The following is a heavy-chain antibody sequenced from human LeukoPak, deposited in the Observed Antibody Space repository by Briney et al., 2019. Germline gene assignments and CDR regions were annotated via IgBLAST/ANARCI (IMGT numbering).Heavy chain of an antibody. D-gene: IGHD3-3*01. J-gene: IGHJ4*02. Sequence: PSETLSLTCTVSGGSISSYYWSWIRQPPGKGLEGIGYIYYSGSTNYNPSLKSRVTISVDTSKNQFSLKLSSVTAADTAVYYCARSITIFGVVTQTRFFDYWGQGTLVTVSS. V-gene: IGHV4-59*01. CDR3: ARSITIFGVVTQTRFFDY. CDR1: GGSISSYY. CDR2: IYYSGST.